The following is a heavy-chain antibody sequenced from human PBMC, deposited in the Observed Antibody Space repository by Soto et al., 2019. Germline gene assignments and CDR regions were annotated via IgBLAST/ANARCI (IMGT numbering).Heavy chain of an antibody. CDR3: VKDRDSNSWPSRDV. V-gene: IGHV1-18*01. CDR1: GYTFTRNG. CDR2: ISPNSGNI. J-gene: IGHJ6*02. D-gene: IGHD3-22*01. Sequence: QVHLVQSGAEVKKTGASVNVSCKTSGYTFTRNGISWVRQAPGQGLEWMGWISPNSGNIKYAQKLQGRVIMTTDTSTSTAYMELRSLRFDDTAVYYCVKDRDSNSWPSRDVWGPGTTVTVSS.